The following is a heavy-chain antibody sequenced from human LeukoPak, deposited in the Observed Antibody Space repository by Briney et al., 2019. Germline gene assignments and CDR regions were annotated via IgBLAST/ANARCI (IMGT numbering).Heavy chain of an antibody. CDR1: GFTFSSYA. Sequence: GGSLRLSCAASGFTFSSYAMSWVRQAPGKGLEWVSAITGSGGSTYYADSVKGRFTISRDNSKNTLYMQMHSLRAEDTAVYYCAKEGWDCGSERYYSPDFWGQGTLVTVSS. V-gene: IGHV3-23*01. CDR3: AKEGWDCGSERYYSPDF. J-gene: IGHJ4*02. D-gene: IGHD3-10*01. CDR2: ITGSGGST.